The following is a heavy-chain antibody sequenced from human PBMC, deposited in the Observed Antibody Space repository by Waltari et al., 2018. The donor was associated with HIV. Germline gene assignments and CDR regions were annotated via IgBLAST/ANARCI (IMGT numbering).Heavy chain of an antibody. CDR2: VKGDGSEK. CDR3: ARFFLGRPELDFDY. CDR1: GFSFNTYW. D-gene: IGHD1-7*01. Sequence: EVQLVQSGGGLVQPGGSLTVACAASGFSFNTYWMSWSRKATGKGLECVANVKGDGSEKYYVDSVECRFTISRDIAENSVYLQMNSLGAEDTAVYYCARFFLGRPELDFDYWGQGTLVTVSS. V-gene: IGHV3-7*01. J-gene: IGHJ4*02.